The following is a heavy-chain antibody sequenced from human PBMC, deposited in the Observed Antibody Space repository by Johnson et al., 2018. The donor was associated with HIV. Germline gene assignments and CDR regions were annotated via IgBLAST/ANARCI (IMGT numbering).Heavy chain of an antibody. D-gene: IGHD1-26*01. Sequence: VQLVESGGGLVRPGGSLRLSCTASGFTVSSNYMSWVRQAPGQGLEWVSVIDTAGSTYDADSVKGRFTISRDNSNTTVFLQMNSLRAEDTALYYCARDPSPIVGATYAFDIWGQGTTVTVSS. V-gene: IGHV3-66*01. CDR1: GFTVSSNY. CDR2: IDTAGST. J-gene: IGHJ3*02. CDR3: ARDPSPIVGATYAFDI.